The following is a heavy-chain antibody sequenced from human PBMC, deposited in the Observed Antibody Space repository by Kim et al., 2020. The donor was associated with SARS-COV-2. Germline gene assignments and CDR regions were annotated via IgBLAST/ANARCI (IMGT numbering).Heavy chain of an antibody. CDR3: AKDAVSSSIDY. D-gene: IGHD6-6*01. J-gene: IGHJ4*02. CDR2: TWYDGSNK. Sequence: GGSLRLSCAASGFTFSSYGMHWVRQAPGKGLEWVAVTWYDGSNKYYADSVKGRFTISRDNSKNTLYLQMNSLRAEDTAVYYCAKDAVSSSIDYWGQGTLVTVSS. CDR1: GFTFSSYG. V-gene: IGHV3-33*06.